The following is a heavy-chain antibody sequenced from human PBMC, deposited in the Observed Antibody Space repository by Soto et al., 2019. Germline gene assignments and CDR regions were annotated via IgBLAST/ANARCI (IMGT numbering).Heavy chain of an antibody. CDR3: AGDRVRGYYYDSSGSKGAY. CDR1: GGTFSSYA. Sequence: QVQLVQSGAEVKKPGSSVKVSCKASGGTFSSYAISWVRQAPGQGLEWMGGIIPIFGTANYAQKFQGRVTITAEESTRTAYMELSSLGSEDTAVYCCAGDRVRGYYYDSSGSKGAYWGQGTLVTVSS. D-gene: IGHD3-22*01. J-gene: IGHJ4*02. V-gene: IGHV1-69*01. CDR2: IIPIFGTA.